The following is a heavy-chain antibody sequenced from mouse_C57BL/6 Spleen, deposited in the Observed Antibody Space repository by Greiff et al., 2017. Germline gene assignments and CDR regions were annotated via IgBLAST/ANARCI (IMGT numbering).Heavy chain of an antibody. Sequence: VQLQQSGAELVRPGASVKLSCTASGFNIKDDYMPWVKQRPDQGLEWIGWIGPENGDTEYASKFQGKATISADTSSHTAYLQLSSLTSEDTAVYYCTASFYDDFAYWGQGTLVTVAA. V-gene: IGHV14-4*01. CDR3: TASFYDDFAY. J-gene: IGHJ3*01. CDR2: IGPENGDT. CDR1: GFNIKDDY. D-gene: IGHD2-3*01.